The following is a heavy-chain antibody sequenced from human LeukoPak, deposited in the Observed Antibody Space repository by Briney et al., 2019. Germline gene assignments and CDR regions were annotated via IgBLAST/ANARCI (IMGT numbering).Heavy chain of an antibody. D-gene: IGHD6-19*01. V-gene: IGHV4-59*01. Sequence: SETLSLTCTYSGGSISSYYWSWIRQPPGKGLEWIGYMYNSGSTNYNPSLKSRVTISVDTSKNQFSLKLNSVTAADTAVYYCARVRQWLVDPFDYWGQGTLVTVSS. CDR3: ARVRQWLVDPFDY. J-gene: IGHJ4*02. CDR2: MYNSGST. CDR1: GGSISSYY.